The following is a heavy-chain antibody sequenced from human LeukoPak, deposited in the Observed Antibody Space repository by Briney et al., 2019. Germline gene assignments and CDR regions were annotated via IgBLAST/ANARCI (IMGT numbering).Heavy chain of an antibody. CDR2: INPNSGGT. J-gene: IGHJ4*02. D-gene: IGHD3-22*01. CDR1: GYTFTGYY. CDR3: AREAAYGTMIVVVRGPFDY. Sequence: ASVKVSCKASGYTFTGYYMHWVRQAPGQGLEWMGWINPNSGGTNYAQKFQGRVTMTRDTSISTAYMELSRLRSDDTAVYYCAREAAYGTMIVVVRGPFDYWGQGTLVTVSS. V-gene: IGHV1-2*02.